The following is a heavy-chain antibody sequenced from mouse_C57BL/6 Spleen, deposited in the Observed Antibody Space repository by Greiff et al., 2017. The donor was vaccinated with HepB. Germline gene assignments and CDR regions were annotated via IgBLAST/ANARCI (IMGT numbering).Heavy chain of an antibody. J-gene: IGHJ3*01. CDR2: ISYDGSN. Sequence: ESGPGLVKPSQSLSLTCSVTGYSITSGYYWNWIRQFPGNKLEWMGYISYDGSNNYNPSLKNRISITRDTSKNQFFLKLNSVTTEDTATYYCARGANYYDYAFAYWGQGTLVTVSA. CDR3: ARGANYYDYAFAY. V-gene: IGHV3-6*01. CDR1: GYSITSGYY. D-gene: IGHD2-4*01.